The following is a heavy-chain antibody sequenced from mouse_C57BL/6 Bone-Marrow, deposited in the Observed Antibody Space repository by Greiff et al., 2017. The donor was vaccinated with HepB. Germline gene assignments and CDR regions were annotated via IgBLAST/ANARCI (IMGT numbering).Heavy chain of an antibody. CDR1: GYTFTNYW. CDR3: ARGTLLLYWYFDV. D-gene: IGHD2-1*01. J-gene: IGHJ1*03. CDR2: IYPGGGYT. Sequence: VQLKESGAELVRPGTSVKMSCKASGYTFTNYWIGWAKQRPGHGLEWIGDIYPGGGYTNYNEKFKGKATLTADKSSSTSEDSAIYYCARGTLLLYWYFDVWGTGTTVTVSS. V-gene: IGHV1-63*01.